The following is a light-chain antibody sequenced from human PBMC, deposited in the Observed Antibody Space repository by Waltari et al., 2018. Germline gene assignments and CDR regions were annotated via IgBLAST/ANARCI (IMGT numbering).Light chain of an antibody. V-gene: IGLV4-69*01. CDR1: SGHTNYA. Sequence: QLVLTQSPSASASLGASVKLTCTLSSGHTNYAIAWHQQQPEKGPRYLMKLNSDGSHTKGDGSPDRFSGSSSGAGRYLTISSLQSEDESDYYCQTWATGIQVFGGGTKLTVL. CDR2: LNSDGSH. J-gene: IGLJ2*01. CDR3: QTWATGIQV.